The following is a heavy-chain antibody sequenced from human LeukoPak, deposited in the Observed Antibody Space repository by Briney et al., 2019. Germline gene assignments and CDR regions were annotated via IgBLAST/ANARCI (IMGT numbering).Heavy chain of an antibody. CDR1: GYTFTGYY. V-gene: IGHV1-2*02. CDR2: INPNSGGT. Sequence: GASVKVSCKASGYTFTGYYMHWVRQAPGQGLEWMGWINPNSGGTNYAQKFQGRVTMTRDTSISTAYMELSRLRSDDTAVYYCARDFSRGYYYGSGTLNLDYFDYWGQGTLVTVSS. CDR3: ARDFSRGYYYGSGTLNLDYFDY. D-gene: IGHD3-10*01. J-gene: IGHJ4*02.